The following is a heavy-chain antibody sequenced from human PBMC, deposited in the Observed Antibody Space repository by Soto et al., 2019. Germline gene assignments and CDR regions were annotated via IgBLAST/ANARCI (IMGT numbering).Heavy chain of an antibody. D-gene: IGHD5-18*01. CDR1: GGSISSGGYS. V-gene: IGHV4-30-2*05. J-gene: IGHJ4*02. Sequence: SETLSLTCAVSGGSISSGGYSWSWIRQPPGKGLEWIGYIYHSGSTYYNPSLKSRVTISVDTSKNQFSLKLSSVTAADTAVYYCARAGRAMTAMVTSFDYWGQGTLVTVSS. CDR2: IYHSGST. CDR3: ARAGRAMTAMVTSFDY.